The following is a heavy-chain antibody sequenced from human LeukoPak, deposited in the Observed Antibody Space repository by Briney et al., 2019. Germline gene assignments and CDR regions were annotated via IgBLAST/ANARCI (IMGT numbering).Heavy chain of an antibody. CDR3: ARSYCSSTSCLDYGEFDY. D-gene: IGHD2-2*01. CDR1: GYSFTSYW. J-gene: IGHJ4*02. CDR2: IYPGDSDT. V-gene: IGHV5-51*01. Sequence: GESLKISCKGSGYSFTSYWIGWVRQMPGKGLEWMGIIYPGDSDTRYSPSFQGQVTISADKSISTAYLQWSSLKASDTAMYYCARSYCSSTSCLDYGEFDYWGQGTLVTVSS.